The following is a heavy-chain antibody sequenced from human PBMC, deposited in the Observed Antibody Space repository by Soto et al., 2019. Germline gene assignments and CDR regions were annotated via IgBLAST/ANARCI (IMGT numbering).Heavy chain of an antibody. D-gene: IGHD3-10*01. CDR1: GYRFTSDW. J-gene: IGHJ4*02. CDR2: VYVDDSDT. V-gene: IGHV5-51*01. CDR3: ARVRILSGLFRSFDY. Sequence: GESLKIFCEDSGYRFTSDWIAWVRQMPGQGLEWMGIVYVDDSDTKYSPSFEGQVTISADKSHNSAYLQWTSLRASDNAMYYCARVRILSGLFRSFDYWGQGTQVTVSS.